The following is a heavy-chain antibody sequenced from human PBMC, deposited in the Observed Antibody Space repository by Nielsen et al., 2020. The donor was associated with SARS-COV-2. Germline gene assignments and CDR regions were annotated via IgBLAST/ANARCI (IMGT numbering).Heavy chain of an antibody. CDR3: ARELLWFGGYGMDV. J-gene: IGHJ6*02. CDR1: GFTFDDYA. Sequence: GESLKISCAASGFTFDDYAMHWVRQAPGKGLEWVAVISYDGSNKYYADSVKGRFTISRDNSKNTLYLQMNSLRAEDTAVYYCARELLWFGGYGMDVWGQGTTVTVSS. D-gene: IGHD3-10*01. V-gene: IGHV3-30-3*01. CDR2: ISYDGSNK.